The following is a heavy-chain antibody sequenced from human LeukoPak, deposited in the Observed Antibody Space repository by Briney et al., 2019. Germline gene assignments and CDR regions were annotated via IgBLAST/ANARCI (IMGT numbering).Heavy chain of an antibody. Sequence: GGSLRLSCAASGFTFDDYAMHWVRQAPGKGLEWVSGISRNSGSIGYADSVKGRFTISRDNAKNSLYLQMNSLRAEDTALYYCAKDPTYYDFWSGYYGFYYFDYWGQGTLVTVSS. V-gene: IGHV3-9*01. CDR1: GFTFDDYA. D-gene: IGHD3-3*01. CDR2: ISRNSGSI. J-gene: IGHJ4*02. CDR3: AKDPTYYDFWSGYYGFYYFDY.